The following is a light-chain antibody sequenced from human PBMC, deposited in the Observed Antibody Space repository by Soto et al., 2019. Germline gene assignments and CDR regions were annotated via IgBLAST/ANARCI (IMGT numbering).Light chain of an antibody. CDR2: GPS. CDR3: QQYDYWPQYT. CDR1: KTISSTF. V-gene: IGKV3-20*01. Sequence: EIVLTQSPGTLSLSPGDRATLTCRASKTISSTFFGWYQQKPGQAPRLLIYGPSSRATDIPDRFSGSGSGSEFTLTISSLQSEDFALYYCQQYDYWPQYTFGQGTKLEIK. J-gene: IGKJ2*01.